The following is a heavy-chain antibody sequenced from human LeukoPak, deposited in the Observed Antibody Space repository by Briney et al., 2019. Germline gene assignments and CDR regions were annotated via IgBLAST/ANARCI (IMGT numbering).Heavy chain of an antibody. V-gene: IGHV3-33*08. J-gene: IGHJ4*02. Sequence: PGRSLRLSCAAAGFTFSSYGMDWVRQAPGKGLEWVAVIWYGGSNKYYADSVKGRFTISRDNAKNSLYLQMNSLRAEDTAVYYCARDPVIGEYYFDYWGQGTLVTVSS. CDR3: ARDPVIGEYYFDY. CDR2: IWYGGSNK. D-gene: IGHD3-10*01. CDR1: GFTFSSYG.